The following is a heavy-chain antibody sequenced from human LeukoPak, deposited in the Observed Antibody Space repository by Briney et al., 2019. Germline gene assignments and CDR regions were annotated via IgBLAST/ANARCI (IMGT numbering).Heavy chain of an antibody. J-gene: IGHJ5*02. Sequence: PSETLSLTCTVPGGSISSYYWSWIRQPPGKGLEWIGYIYHSGSTNYNPSLKSRVTISVDTSKNQFSLKLSSVTAADTAVYYCARRGGYCSSTRCLHWFDPWGQGTLVTVSS. CDR2: IYHSGST. CDR1: GGSISSYY. V-gene: IGHV4-59*08. D-gene: IGHD2-2*01. CDR3: ARRGGYCSSTRCLHWFDP.